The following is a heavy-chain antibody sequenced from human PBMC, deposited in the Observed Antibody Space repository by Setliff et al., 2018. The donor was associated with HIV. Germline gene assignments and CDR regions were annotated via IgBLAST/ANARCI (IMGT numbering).Heavy chain of an antibody. J-gene: IGHJ4*02. V-gene: IGHV3-23*01. D-gene: IGHD2-2*02. CDR1: GFTFSDFA. CDR2: VSYRGE. Sequence: GGSLRLSCAASGFTFSDFAMTWVRQAPEKGLEWVSTVSYRGEDYADSVKGRFTISRDNSKNTVYLQMNSLSAEDTAVYYCVKGLLLYTNWGQGTRVTVSS. CDR3: VKGLLLYTN.